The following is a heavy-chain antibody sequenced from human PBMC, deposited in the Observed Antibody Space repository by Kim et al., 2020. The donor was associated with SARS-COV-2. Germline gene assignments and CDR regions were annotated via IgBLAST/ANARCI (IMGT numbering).Heavy chain of an antibody. CDR2: IYYSGST. Sequence: SETLSLTCTVSGGSISSSSYYWGWIRQPPGKGLEWIGSIYYSGSTYYNPSLKSRVTISVDTSKNQFSLKLSSVTAADTAVYYCARQVKITIFGVVISPGWFDPWGQGTLVTVSS. D-gene: IGHD3-3*01. J-gene: IGHJ5*02. CDR3: ARQVKITIFGVVISPGWFDP. V-gene: IGHV4-39*01. CDR1: GGSISSSSYY.